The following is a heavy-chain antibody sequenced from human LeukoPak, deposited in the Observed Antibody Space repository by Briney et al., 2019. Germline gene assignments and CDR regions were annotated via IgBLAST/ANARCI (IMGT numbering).Heavy chain of an antibody. Sequence: PGGSLRLSCAASGFTLRSYDMSWVRQAPGKGLEWVAATSGSGANTYYADSVKGRFTISRDNSQNTLYPQMDSLRAEDTAVYYCANEYSGYDFDYWGQGTLVTVSS. D-gene: IGHD5-12*01. J-gene: IGHJ4*02. CDR1: GFTLRSYD. V-gene: IGHV3-23*01. CDR2: TSGSGANT. CDR3: ANEYSGYDFDY.